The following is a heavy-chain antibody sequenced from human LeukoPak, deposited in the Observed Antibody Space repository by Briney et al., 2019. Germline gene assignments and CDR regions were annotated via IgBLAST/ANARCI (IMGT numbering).Heavy chain of an antibody. D-gene: IGHD2-2*01. CDR3: AKDSRVVPAAPDY. V-gene: IGHV3-23*01. CDR2: ISGSGGST. J-gene: IGHJ4*02. CDR1: EFTFSSYA. Sequence: GGSLRLSCAASEFTFSSYAMSWVRQAPGKGLEWVSAISGSGGSTYYADSVKGRFTISRDNSKNTLYLQMNSLRAEDTAVYYCAKDSRVVPAAPDYWGQGTLVTVSS.